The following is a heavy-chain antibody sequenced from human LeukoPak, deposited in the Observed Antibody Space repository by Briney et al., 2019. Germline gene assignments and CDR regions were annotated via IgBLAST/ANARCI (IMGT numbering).Heavy chain of an antibody. V-gene: IGHV3-23*01. Sequence: PGGSLRLSCAATGFTFSSYAMTWVRQAPGKGLEWVSAIGGSTYYADSVKGRFTISRDNSKNTLYLQMNSLRAEDTAVYYCARDVVYDGSGYYYYYYGMDVWGQGTTVTVSS. D-gene: IGHD3-22*01. J-gene: IGHJ6*02. CDR3: ARDVVYDGSGYYYYYYGMDV. CDR1: GFTFSSYA. CDR2: IGGST.